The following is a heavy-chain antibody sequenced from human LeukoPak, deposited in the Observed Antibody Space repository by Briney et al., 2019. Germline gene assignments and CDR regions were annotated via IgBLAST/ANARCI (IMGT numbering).Heavy chain of an antibody. CDR2: IYYSGST. J-gene: IGHJ3*02. CDR1: GGSISSSSYY. CDR3: ARGPYSYDSSGALDI. D-gene: IGHD3-22*01. Sequence: SETLSLTCTVSGGSISSSSYYWGWIRQPPGKGLDWIGSIYYSGSTNYNPSLKSRVTISVDTSKNQFSLKLSSVTAADTAVYFCARGPYSYDSSGALDIWGQGTMVTVSS. V-gene: IGHV4-39*07.